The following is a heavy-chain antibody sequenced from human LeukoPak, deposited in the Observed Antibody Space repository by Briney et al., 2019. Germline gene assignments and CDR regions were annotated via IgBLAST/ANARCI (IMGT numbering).Heavy chain of an antibody. CDR1: GFTFSSYA. Sequence: PGGSLRLSCAASGFTFSSYAMSWVRQAPGKGLEWVSAISGSGGSTYYADSVKGRFTVSRDNSKNTLYLQMNSLRAEDTAVYYCAKDYEMIPPGGMDVWGQGTTVTVSS. CDR3: AKDYEMIPPGGMDV. CDR2: ISGSGGST. J-gene: IGHJ6*02. D-gene: IGHD3-22*01. V-gene: IGHV3-23*01.